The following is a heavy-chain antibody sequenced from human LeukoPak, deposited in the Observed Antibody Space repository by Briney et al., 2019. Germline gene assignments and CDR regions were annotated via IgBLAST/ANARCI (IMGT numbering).Heavy chain of an antibody. Sequence: GGSLRLSCAASGFTFSSYWMSWVRQAPGKGLEWVANIKQDGSEKYYVDSVKGRFTISRDNAKNSLYLQMNSLRAEDTAVYYCARESPDASIAARLMNYYFDYWGQGTLVTVSS. CDR3: ARESPDASIAARLMNYYFDY. J-gene: IGHJ4*02. D-gene: IGHD6-6*01. CDR1: GFTFSSYW. CDR2: IKQDGSEK. V-gene: IGHV3-7*01.